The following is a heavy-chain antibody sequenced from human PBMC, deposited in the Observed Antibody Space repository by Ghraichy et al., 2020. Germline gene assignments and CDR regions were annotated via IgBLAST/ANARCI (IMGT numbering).Heavy chain of an antibody. D-gene: IGHD5-18*01. Sequence: ESLNISCTVSGGSISSYYWSWIRQPAGKGLEWIGRIYTSGSTNYNPSLKSRVTMSVDTSKNQFSLKLSSVTAADTAVYYCARGRGYSYGGPSDYWGQGTLVTVSS. V-gene: IGHV4-4*07. J-gene: IGHJ4*02. CDR3: ARGRGYSYGGPSDY. CDR2: IYTSGST. CDR1: GGSISSYY.